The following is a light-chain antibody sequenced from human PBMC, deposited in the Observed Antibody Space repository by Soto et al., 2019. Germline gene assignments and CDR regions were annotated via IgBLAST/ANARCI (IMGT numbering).Light chain of an antibody. Sequence: IQMTQCPSCLSASVVYIVTIPCGASQSISSYLNWYQQKPGKAPKLLIYAASSLQSGVPSRFSGSASGTDFTLTISSLQPEDFATYYCQQSYTTPWTFGQGTKVDNK. V-gene: IGKV1-39*01. CDR3: QQSYTTPWT. CDR2: AAS. CDR1: QSISSY. J-gene: IGKJ1*01.